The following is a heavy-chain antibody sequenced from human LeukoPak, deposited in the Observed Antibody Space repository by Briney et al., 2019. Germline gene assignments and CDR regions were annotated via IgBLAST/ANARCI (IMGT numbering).Heavy chain of an antibody. CDR2: INHSGST. V-gene: IGHV4-34*01. CDR3: ARGYYDILTGSYYFDY. Sequence: SETLSLTCAVYGGSFSGYYWSWIRQPPGKGLEWIGEINHSGSTNYNPSLKSRVTISVDTSKNQFSLKLSTVTAADTAVYYCARGYYDILTGSYYFDYWGQGTLVTVSS. D-gene: IGHD3-9*01. J-gene: IGHJ4*02. CDR1: GGSFSGYY.